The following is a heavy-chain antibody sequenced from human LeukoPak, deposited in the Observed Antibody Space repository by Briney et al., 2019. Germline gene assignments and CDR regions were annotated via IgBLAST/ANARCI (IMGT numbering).Heavy chain of an antibody. CDR2: ISRRGDST. V-gene: IGHV3-64*01. Sequence: PGGSLRLSCTVSGFIFSNYGMHWVRQAPGKGLEYVSAISRRGDSTYYAKSVKGRFATSRDNSKSTLYLQMNSLSIEDTAVYYCARDRSDYGKNYLASWGQGTLVAVSS. J-gene: IGHJ4*02. D-gene: IGHD4-17*01. CDR1: GFIFSNYG. CDR3: ARDRSDYGKNYLAS.